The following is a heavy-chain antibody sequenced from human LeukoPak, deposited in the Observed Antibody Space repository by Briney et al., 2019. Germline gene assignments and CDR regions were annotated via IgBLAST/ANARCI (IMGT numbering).Heavy chain of an antibody. CDR2: ISYDGSNK. D-gene: IGHD3-22*01. V-gene: IGHV3-30*04. CDR1: GFTFSSYA. Sequence: PGGSLRLSCAASGFTFSSYAMHWVRQAPGKGLEWVAVISYDGSNKYYADSVKGRFTISRDNSKNTLYLQMNSLIAEDTAVYYCARDSANYYDSSGYHVTWGQGTLVTVSS. CDR3: ARDSANYYDSSGYHVT. J-gene: IGHJ5*02.